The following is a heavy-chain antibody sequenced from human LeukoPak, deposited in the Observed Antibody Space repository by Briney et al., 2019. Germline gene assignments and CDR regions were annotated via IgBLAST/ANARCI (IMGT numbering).Heavy chain of an antibody. D-gene: IGHD6-19*01. J-gene: IGHJ4*02. CDR3: ARGRGVAGTGKFDY. CDR1: GYTFTSYD. V-gene: IGHV1-8*01. Sequence: ASVKVSCKASGYTFTSYDINWVRQATGQGLEWMGWMNPNSGNTGYAQKFQGRVTMTRDTSISTAYMELSSLRSEDTAVYYCARGRGVAGTGKFDYWGQGTLVTVSS. CDR2: MNPNSGNT.